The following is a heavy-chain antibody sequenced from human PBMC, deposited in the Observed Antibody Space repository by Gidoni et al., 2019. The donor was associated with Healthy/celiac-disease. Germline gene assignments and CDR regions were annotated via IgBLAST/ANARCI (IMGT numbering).Heavy chain of an antibody. CDR3: ARDRDSYGHGY. V-gene: IGHV1-69*08. J-gene: IGHJ4*02. CDR2: IIPILGIA. CDR1: GGTCSSYT. Sequence: QVQLVQSGAEVKKPGSSVKVSCKASGGTCSSYTISWVRQAPGQGLEWMGRIIPILGIANYAQKFQGRVTITADKSTSTAYMELSSLRSEDTAVYYCARDRDSYGHGYWGQGTLVTVSS. D-gene: IGHD5-18*01.